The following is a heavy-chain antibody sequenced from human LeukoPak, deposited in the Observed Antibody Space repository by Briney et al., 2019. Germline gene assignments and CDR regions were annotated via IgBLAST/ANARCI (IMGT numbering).Heavy chain of an antibody. D-gene: IGHD3-22*01. CDR3: ARDSTQRYYYDSSGYYYGVDY. J-gene: IGHJ4*02. CDR2: INPNSGGT. CDR1: GYTFTGYY. V-gene: IGHV1-2*06. Sequence: GASVKVSCKASGYTFTGYYMHWGRQAPGQGLEWMGRINPNSGGTNYAQKFQGRVTMTRDTSISTAYMELSRLRSDDTAVYYCARDSTQRYYYDSSGYYYGVDYWGQGTLVTVSS.